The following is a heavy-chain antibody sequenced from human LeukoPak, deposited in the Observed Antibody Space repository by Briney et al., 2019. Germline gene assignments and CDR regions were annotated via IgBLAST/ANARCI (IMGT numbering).Heavy chain of an antibody. Sequence: ASVKVSCKAFGGSFSSEAISWVRQAPGQGLEWMGGIIPIFGTANYAQKFQGRVTMTTDTSTSTAYMELRSLRSDDTAVYYCARTLTPYGDLGYWGQGTLVTVSS. V-gene: IGHV1-69*05. CDR3: ARTLTPYGDLGY. J-gene: IGHJ4*02. CDR1: GGSFSSEA. D-gene: IGHD4-17*01. CDR2: IIPIFGTA.